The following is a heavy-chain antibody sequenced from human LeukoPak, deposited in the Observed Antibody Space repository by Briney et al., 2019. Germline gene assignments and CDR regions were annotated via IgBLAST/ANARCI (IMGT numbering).Heavy chain of an antibody. Sequence: ASVKVSCKASGYTFTGYYMHWVRQASGQGLEWMGWINPNSGGTNYAQKFQGRVTMTRDTSISTAYMELSRLRSDDTAVYYCARDLGTLLWFGDPIPNFGIWGQGTMVTVSS. CDR1: GYTFTGYY. CDR3: ARDLGTLLWFGDPIPNFGI. D-gene: IGHD3-10*01. V-gene: IGHV1-2*02. CDR2: INPNSGGT. J-gene: IGHJ3*02.